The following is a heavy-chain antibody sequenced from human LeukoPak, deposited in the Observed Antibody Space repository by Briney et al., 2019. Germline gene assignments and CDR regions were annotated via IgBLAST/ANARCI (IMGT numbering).Heavy chain of an antibody. CDR2: INHSGST. Sequence: SETLSLTCAVYGGSFSGYYWSWIRQPPGKGLEWIGEINHSGSTNYNPSLKSRVTISVDTSQKQFSLKLSSVTAADTAVYYCARPRIAAAGTGYSYWGQGTLVTVSS. CDR1: GGSFSGYY. V-gene: IGHV4-34*01. D-gene: IGHD6-13*01. CDR3: ARPRIAAAGTGYSY. J-gene: IGHJ4*02.